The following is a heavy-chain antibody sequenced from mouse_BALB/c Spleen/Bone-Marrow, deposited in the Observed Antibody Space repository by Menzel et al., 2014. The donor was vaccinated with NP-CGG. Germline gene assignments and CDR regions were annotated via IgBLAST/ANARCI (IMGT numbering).Heavy chain of an antibody. CDR1: GFNIKDTY. Sequence: VQLKQSGADLVKPGASVKLSCTASGFNIKDTYMHWVKQRPEQGLEWIGRIDPANGNTKYDPKFQGKATITADTSSNTAYLQLSSLTSEDTAVYYCARWEYYAMDYWGQGTSVTVSS. J-gene: IGHJ4*01. D-gene: IGHD4-1*01. V-gene: IGHV14-3*02. CDR2: IDPANGNT. CDR3: ARWEYYAMDY.